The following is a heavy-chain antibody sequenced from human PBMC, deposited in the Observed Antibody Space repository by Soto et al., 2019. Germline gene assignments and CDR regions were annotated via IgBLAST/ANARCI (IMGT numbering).Heavy chain of an antibody. Sequence: SVKVSCKASGVTFSSLDINWVRQAPGQGLEWMGGIIPISETTNYAQIFQGRVSIVADKSTSTAYMELSSLRSEDTAVYYCAAVGLPYSSGWWEETDPWGQGTLVTVS. CDR2: IIPISETT. CDR3: AAVGLPYSSGWWEETDP. J-gene: IGHJ5*02. CDR1: GVTFSSLD. V-gene: IGHV1-69*06. D-gene: IGHD6-19*01.